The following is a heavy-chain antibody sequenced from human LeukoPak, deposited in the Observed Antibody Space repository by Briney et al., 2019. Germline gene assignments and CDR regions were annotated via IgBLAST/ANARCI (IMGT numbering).Heavy chain of an antibody. CDR2: IYTSGST. CDR3: ARDVVAAAGTWDY. D-gene: IGHD6-13*01. Sequence: PSETLSLTCTVSGGSISSSSYYWGWIRQPPGKGLEWIGRIYTSGSTNYNPSLKSRLTMSVDTSKNQFSLKLGSVTAADTAVYYCARDVVAAAGTWDYWGQGTLVTVSS. V-gene: IGHV4-39*07. J-gene: IGHJ4*02. CDR1: GGSISSSSYY.